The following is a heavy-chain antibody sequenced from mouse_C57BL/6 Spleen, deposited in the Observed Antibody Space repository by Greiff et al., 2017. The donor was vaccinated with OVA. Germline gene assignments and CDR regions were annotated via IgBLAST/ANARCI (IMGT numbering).Heavy chain of an antibody. J-gene: IGHJ4*01. Sequence: QVTLKESGPGILQPSQTLSLTCSFSGFSLSTFGMGVGWIRQPSGKGLEWLAHIWWDDAKYYNTALQSRLPISKDTSKNQVFLKIANVDTADTATDYCARITTVVALYYAMDYWGQGTSVTVSS. CDR1: GFSLSTFGMG. CDR2: IWWDDAK. CDR3: ARITTVVALYYAMDY. V-gene: IGHV8-8*01. D-gene: IGHD1-1*01.